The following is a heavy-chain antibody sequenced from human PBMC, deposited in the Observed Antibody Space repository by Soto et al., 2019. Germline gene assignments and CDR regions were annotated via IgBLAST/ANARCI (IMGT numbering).Heavy chain of an antibody. CDR2: MNPKSGNT. V-gene: IGHV1-8*01. D-gene: IGHD2-21*01. CDR3: ARGRAYSDGYYHEAFDI. CDR1: VYTFISYD. Sequence: QAQLVQYGAEVKKPGASVKVSCKASVYTFISYDSNWLRQATGPGLEWMCWMNPKSGNTGFAQKFQGRVTMTRTTSVTTAYLELSSVKSEYTAVYYCARGRAYSDGYYHEAFDIGGQGTRVTVSS. J-gene: IGHJ3*02.